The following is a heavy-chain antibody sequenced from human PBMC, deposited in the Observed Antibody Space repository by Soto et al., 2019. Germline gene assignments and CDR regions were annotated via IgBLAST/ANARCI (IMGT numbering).Heavy chain of an antibody. CDR1: GYTFTSYA. CDR2: INAGNGNT. V-gene: IGHV1-3*01. D-gene: IGHD3-10*01. CDR3: ASRYNYYGSGSYSDAFDI. J-gene: IGHJ3*02. Sequence: QAQLVQSGAEVKKPGASVKVSCKASGYTFTSYAMHWVRQAPGQRLEWMGWINAGNGNTKYSQKFQGRVTITRDTSASTAYMELSSLRSEDTAVYYWASRYNYYGSGSYSDAFDIWGQGTMVTVSS.